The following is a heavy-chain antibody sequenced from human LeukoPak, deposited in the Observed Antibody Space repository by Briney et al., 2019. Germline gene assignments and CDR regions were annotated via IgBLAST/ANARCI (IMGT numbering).Heavy chain of an antibody. J-gene: IGHJ4*02. CDR1: GFTFSSHW. V-gene: IGHV3-7*01. CDR2: IKQDGSEK. Sequence: GGSLRLSCAASGFTFSSHWMSWVRQAPGKGLEWVANIKQDGSEKYYVDSVKGRFTISRDNAKNSLYLQMNSLRAEDTAVYYCARDTTTVVTPSIYWGQGTLVTVSS. D-gene: IGHD4-23*01. CDR3: ARDTTTVVTPSIY.